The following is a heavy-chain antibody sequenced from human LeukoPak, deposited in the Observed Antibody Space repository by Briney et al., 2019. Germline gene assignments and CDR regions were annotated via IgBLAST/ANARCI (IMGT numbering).Heavy chain of an antibody. CDR2: INPNSGGT. V-gene: IGHV1-2*02. D-gene: IGHD6-19*01. CDR3: ARDCEHLASGWPGCFDY. CDR1: GYTFTGYY. J-gene: IGHJ4*02. Sequence: ASVKVSCKASGYTFTGYYIHWVRQAPGQGLEWTGRINPNSGGTNYAQKLQGRVTMTRDTSISTAYMELSRLRSDDTAVYYCARDCEHLASGWPGCFDYWGQGTLVTVSS.